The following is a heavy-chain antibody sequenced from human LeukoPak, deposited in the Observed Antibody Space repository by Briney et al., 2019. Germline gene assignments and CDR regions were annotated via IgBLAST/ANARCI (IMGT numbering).Heavy chain of an antibody. CDR3: ARENFDWLLHAFDI. Sequence: PSETLSLTCTVSGGSISSYYWSWIRLPPGKGLEWIGYIYYSGSTNYNPSLKSRVTITVDTSKNQFSLKLSSVTAADTAVYYCARENFDWLLHAFDIWGQGTMVTVSS. CDR1: GGSISSYY. CDR2: IYYSGST. V-gene: IGHV4-59*01. D-gene: IGHD3-9*01. J-gene: IGHJ3*02.